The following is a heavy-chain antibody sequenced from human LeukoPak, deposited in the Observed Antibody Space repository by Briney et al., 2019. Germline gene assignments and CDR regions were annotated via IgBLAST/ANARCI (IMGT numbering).Heavy chain of an antibody. V-gene: IGHV4-59*01. D-gene: IGHD1-26*01. J-gene: IGHJ5*02. CDR2: IHYSGST. CDR3: ARGSGGSYLSWFDP. Sequence: SETLSLTCTVSGGSISTYYWSWIRQPPGKGLEWIGYIHYSGSTNYNPSLKSRVTISVDTSKNQFSLKLTSVTAADAAVYYCARGSGGSYLSWFDPWGQGTLVTVSS. CDR1: GGSISTYY.